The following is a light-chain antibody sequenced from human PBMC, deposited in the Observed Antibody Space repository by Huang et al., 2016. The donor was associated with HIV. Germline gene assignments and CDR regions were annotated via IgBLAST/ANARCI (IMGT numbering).Light chain of an antibody. CDR1: QNVRNN. CDR3: QQCNNWPPA. V-gene: IGKV3-15*01. CDR2: YAS. Sequence: ETLMTQFPATLSVSPGERATLSCRASQNVRNNLAWYQQKPGQAPRLLFYYASSRATGGPGRFSASGSGIDFTLTISSLQSEDFAVYYCQQCNNWPPAFGGGTTVEIK. J-gene: IGKJ4*01.